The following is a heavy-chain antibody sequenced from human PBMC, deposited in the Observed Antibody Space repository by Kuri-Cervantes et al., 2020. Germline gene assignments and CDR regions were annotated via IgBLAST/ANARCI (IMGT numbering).Heavy chain of an antibody. D-gene: IGHD3-16*02. J-gene: IGHJ4*02. CDR1: GGSISSSNW. CDR2: IYYSGST. Sequence: ESLKISCAVSGGSISSSNWWSWIRQPPGKGLEWIGYIYYSGSTNYNPSLKSRVTISVDTSKNQFSLKLSSVTAADTAVYYCARGPMITFGGVIANWGQGTLVTVSS. CDR3: ARGPMITFGGVIAN. V-gene: IGHV4-61*01.